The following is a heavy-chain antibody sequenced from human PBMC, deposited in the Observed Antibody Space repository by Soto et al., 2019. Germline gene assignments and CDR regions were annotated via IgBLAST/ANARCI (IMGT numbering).Heavy chain of an antibody. CDR3: ARDLQYSRLFYGMDV. Sequence: SQTLSLTCTGSGGSISRGGYYWSWIRQHPGKGLEWIGYIYYSGSTYYNPSLKSRVTISVDTSKNQFSLKLSSVTAADTAVYYCARDLQYSRLFYGMDVWGQGTTVTVSS. D-gene: IGHD6-13*01. J-gene: IGHJ6*02. CDR2: IYYSGST. V-gene: IGHV4-31*03. CDR1: GGSISRGGYY.